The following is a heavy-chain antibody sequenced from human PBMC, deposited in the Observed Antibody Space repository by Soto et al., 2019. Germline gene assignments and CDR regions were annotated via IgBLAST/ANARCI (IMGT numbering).Heavy chain of an antibody. CDR2: IRSKANSYAT. V-gene: IGHV3-73*01. CDR1: GFTFSGSA. D-gene: IGHD6-19*01. CDR3: TRHSLVVAGRSYYYMDV. J-gene: IGHJ6*03. Sequence: GGSLRLSCAASGFTFSGSAMHWVRQASGKGLEWVGRIRSKANSYATAYAASVKGRFTISRDDSKNTAYLQMNSLKTEDTAVYYCTRHSLVVAGRSYYYMDVWGKGTTVTVSS.